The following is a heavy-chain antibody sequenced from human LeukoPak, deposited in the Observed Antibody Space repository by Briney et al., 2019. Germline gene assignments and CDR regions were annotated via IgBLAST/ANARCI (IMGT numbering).Heavy chain of an antibody. CDR1: GGSISSYY. D-gene: IGHD1-1*01. CDR3: ARRNNFALPVYLDY. V-gene: IGHV4-59*08. CDR2: IYYSGST. J-gene: IGHJ4*02. Sequence: PSETLSLTCTVSGGSISSYYWSWIRQPPGKGLEWIGYIYYSGSTNYNPSLKSRVTISVDTSKNQFSLKLSSVTAADTAVYYCARRNNFALPVYLDYWGQGALVTVSS.